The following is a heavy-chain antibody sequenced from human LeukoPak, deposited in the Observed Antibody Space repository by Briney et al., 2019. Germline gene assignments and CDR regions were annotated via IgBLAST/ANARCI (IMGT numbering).Heavy chain of an antibody. V-gene: IGHV4-59*01. CDR3: ARVKNYYDSSGYAFDI. D-gene: IGHD3-22*01. CDR2: IYYSGST. Sequence: SETLSLTCPVSGGSISSYYWSWIRQPPGEGLEWIGYIYYSGSTNYNPSLKSRVTISVDTSKNQFSLKPSSVTAADTAVYYCARVKNYYDSSGYAFDIWGQGTMVTVSS. CDR1: GGSISSYY. J-gene: IGHJ3*02.